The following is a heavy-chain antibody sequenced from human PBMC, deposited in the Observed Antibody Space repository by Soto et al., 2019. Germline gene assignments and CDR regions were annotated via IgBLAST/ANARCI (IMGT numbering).Heavy chain of an antibody. D-gene: IGHD3-9*01. CDR1: GGSFSGYY. J-gene: IGHJ6*02. Sequence: SETLSLTCAVYGGSFSGYYWSWIRQPPGKGLEWIGEINHSGSTNYNPSLKSRVTISVDTSKNQFSLKLSSVTAADTAVYYCARDYGILTGGDYYYYYGMDVWGQGTTVTVSS. CDR2: INHSGST. V-gene: IGHV4-34*01. CDR3: ARDYGILTGGDYYYYYGMDV.